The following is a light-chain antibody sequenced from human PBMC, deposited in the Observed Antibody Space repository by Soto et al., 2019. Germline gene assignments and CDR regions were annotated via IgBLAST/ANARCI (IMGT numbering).Light chain of an antibody. CDR3: QQHSNKAIT. Sequence: EIVLTQSPATLSLSPGERATLSCRASQSVSSYLAWYQQKPGQAPRLLIYDASNRATGIPARFSGSGSGTDFTLTISSLEPEDFAVYYCQQHSNKAITFGPGTKVYIK. CDR2: DAS. J-gene: IGKJ3*01. CDR1: QSVSSY. V-gene: IGKV3-11*01.